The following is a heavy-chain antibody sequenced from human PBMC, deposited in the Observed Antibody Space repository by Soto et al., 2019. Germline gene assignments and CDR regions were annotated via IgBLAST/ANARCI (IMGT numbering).Heavy chain of an antibody. CDR3: ARGRGYSGDDHYYYFDMDV. Sequence: QVQLVQSGAEVKKPGSSVKVSCKASGGTFNNYPITWVRQAPGEGLEWMGGSIPIFGTANYAQKFQGRVTISVDESTSTAYMELSILRSEDTAVYYCARGRGYSGDDHYYYFDMDVWGQGTTVTVSS. CDR1: GGTFNNYP. V-gene: IGHV1-69*01. J-gene: IGHJ6*02. D-gene: IGHD5-12*01. CDR2: SIPIFGTA.